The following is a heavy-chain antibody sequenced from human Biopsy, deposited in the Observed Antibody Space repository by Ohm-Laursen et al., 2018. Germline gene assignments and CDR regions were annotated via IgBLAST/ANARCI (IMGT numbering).Heavy chain of an antibody. V-gene: IGHV3-74*01. Sequence: GSLRLSCAAAGFTFSSYYMHWVRQAPGEGLVWVSRFNSDGSSTSYADSVKGRFTISRDNANNTLYLQMNSLRAEDTAVYYCARGGGGNSRDWYFDLWGRGTLVTVSS. CDR1: GFTFSSYY. CDR2: FNSDGSST. CDR3: ARGGGGNSRDWYFDL. J-gene: IGHJ2*01. D-gene: IGHD1-7*01.